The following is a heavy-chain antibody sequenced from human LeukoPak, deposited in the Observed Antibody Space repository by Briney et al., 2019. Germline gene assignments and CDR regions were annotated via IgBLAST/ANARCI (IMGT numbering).Heavy chain of an antibody. CDR2: ISAYNGNT. Sequence: ASVKVSCKASGYTFSSYFIHWVRQAPGQGLEWMGWISAYNGNTNYAQKLQGRVTMTTDTSTSTAYMELRSLRSDDTAVYYCARTPALLFFDIWSQGTMVTVSS. J-gene: IGHJ3*02. CDR3: ARTPALLFFDI. V-gene: IGHV1-18*04. CDR1: GYTFSSYF.